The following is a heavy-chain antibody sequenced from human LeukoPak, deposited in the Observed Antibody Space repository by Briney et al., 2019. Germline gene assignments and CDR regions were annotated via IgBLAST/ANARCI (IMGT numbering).Heavy chain of an antibody. D-gene: IGHD3-3*01. CDR3: AGGTTIFAVVSYPDY. CDR2: IWSDGANK. V-gene: IGHV3-33*01. Sequence: GRSLRLSCAASGFTFSRYGMHWVRQAPGKGLEWVAVIWSDGANKYYADSVKGRFTISRDNSQNTLYLQVNSLRAEDTAVYYCAGGTTIFAVVSYPDYWGQGTLVTVSS. J-gene: IGHJ4*02. CDR1: GFTFSRYG.